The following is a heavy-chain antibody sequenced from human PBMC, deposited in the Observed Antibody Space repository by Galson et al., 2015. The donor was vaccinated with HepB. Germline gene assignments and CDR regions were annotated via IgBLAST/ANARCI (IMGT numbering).Heavy chain of an antibody. D-gene: IGHD6-19*01. CDR3: VTSKIEWLVRHFDY. CDR2: ISYEGSNR. V-gene: IGHV3-30*04. J-gene: IGHJ4*02. CDR1: GFTFNRYA. Sequence: SLRLSCAASGFTFNRYAMHWVRQPPGKGLEWVATISYEGSNRNYADSVKGRFTISRDNSKDTLYLQMNSLRPEDTAVYYCVTSKIEWLVRHFDYWGQGTLVTVSS.